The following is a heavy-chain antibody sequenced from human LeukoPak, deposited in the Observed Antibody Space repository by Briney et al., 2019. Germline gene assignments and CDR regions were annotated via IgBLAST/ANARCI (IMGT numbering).Heavy chain of an antibody. CDR1: GYTFTSYD. J-gene: IGHJ4*02. CDR3: ARDGGYGDQYYFDY. Sequence: ASVKVSCTASGYTFTSYDINWVRQATGQGLEWMGWMNPNSGNTGYAQKFQGRVTMTRNTSISTAYMELSSLRSEDTAVYYCARDGGYGDQYYFDYWGQGTLVTVSS. CDR2: MNPNSGNT. D-gene: IGHD5-12*01. V-gene: IGHV1-8*01.